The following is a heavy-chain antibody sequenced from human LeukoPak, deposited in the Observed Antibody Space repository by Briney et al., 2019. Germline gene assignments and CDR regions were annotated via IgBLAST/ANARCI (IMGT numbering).Heavy chain of an antibody. CDR3: ARLSVIVGAALEYYYYYMDV. J-gene: IGHJ6*03. V-gene: IGHV4-34*01. Sequence: SGTLSLTCAVYGGTFSGYYWSWIRQPPGKRLEWVGESNDSGGTNYNPSLKSRVTISADKSKNQVSLRLTSMTAADTAVYYCARLSVIVGAALEYYYYYMDVWGQGTTVTVSS. CDR1: GGTFSGYY. CDR2: SNDSGGT. D-gene: IGHD1-26*01.